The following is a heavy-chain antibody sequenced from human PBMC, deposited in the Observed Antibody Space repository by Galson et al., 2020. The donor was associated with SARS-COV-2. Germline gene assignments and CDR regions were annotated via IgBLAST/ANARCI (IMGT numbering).Heavy chain of an antibody. CDR1: GFTFSSYD. V-gene: IGHV3-13*04. J-gene: IGHJ4*02. CDR3: ARVRYSSGFYYFDY. Sequence: GGSLRLSCAASGFTFSSYDMHWVRQVAGKGLEWVSGIGTIADTYYPGSVKGRFTISRDNAKNSFYLQMNSLRTGDTAVYYCARVRYSSGFYYFDYWGQGTLVTVSS. D-gene: IGHD6-19*01. CDR2: IGTIADT.